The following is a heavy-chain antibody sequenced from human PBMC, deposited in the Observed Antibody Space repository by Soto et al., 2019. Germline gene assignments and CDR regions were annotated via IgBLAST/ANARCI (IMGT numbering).Heavy chain of an antibody. V-gene: IGHV3-23*01. CDR2: VGGSGEYT. Sequence: GGSLRLSCAASGFTFSSYAMIWVRQAPGKGLEWVSGVGGSGEYTYYADSVKGRFTISRDNSKNTVYLQISSLRAVDTAVYYCAKVLTGYYYYFEYWGQGTLVTVSS. CDR1: GFTFSSYA. CDR3: AKVLTGYYYYFEY. J-gene: IGHJ4*02. D-gene: IGHD3-9*01.